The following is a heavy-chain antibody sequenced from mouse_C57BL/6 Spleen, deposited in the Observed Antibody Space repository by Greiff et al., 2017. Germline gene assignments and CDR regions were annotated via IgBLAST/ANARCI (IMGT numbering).Heavy chain of an antibody. Sequence: EVQLQESGPGLVKPSQSLSLTCSVTGYSITSGYYWNWIRQFPGNKLEWMGYISYDGSNNYNPSLKNRISITRDTSKNQFFLKLNSVTTEDTATYYCARDHGRIAYWGQGTLVTVSA. V-gene: IGHV3-6*01. J-gene: IGHJ3*01. D-gene: IGHD1-1*01. CDR3: ARDHGRIAY. CDR1: GYSITSGYY. CDR2: ISYDGSN.